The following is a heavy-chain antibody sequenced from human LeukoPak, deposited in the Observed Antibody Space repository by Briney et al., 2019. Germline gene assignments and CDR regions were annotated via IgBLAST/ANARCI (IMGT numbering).Heavy chain of an antibody. V-gene: IGHV3-15*07. CDR3: STASRGYVDY. CDR1: GFTFSNAW. J-gene: IGHJ4*02. D-gene: IGHD3-22*01. CDR2: IKSKADGGTT. Sequence: GGSLRLSCAASGFTFSNAWMNWVRQAPGMGLKWVGRIKSKADGGTTDYAAPAKGRFTISRDDSKNTLYLQMNSLKTEDTAVYYCSTASRGYVDYWGQGTLVTVSS.